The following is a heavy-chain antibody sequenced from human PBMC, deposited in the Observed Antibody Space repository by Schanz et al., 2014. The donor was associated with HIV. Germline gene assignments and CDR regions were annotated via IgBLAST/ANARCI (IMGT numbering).Heavy chain of an antibody. V-gene: IGHV3-30*18. CDR2: ISYDGTKK. D-gene: IGHD6-13*01. Sequence: QEQLVESGGGVVQPGRSLRLSCVASGFNFNSYGMHWVRQAPGKGLEWVAVISYDGTKKHYADSVKGRFTISRDNSKNSLSLLIKSLRAEDAAVYYCAKDKSRHTYSSSSIFDPRGQGTLVTVSP. CDR1: GFNFNSYG. J-gene: IGHJ5*02. CDR3: AKDKSRHTYSSSSIFDP.